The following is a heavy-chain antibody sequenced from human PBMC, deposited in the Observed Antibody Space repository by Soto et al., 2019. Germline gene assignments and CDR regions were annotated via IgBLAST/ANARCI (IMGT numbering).Heavy chain of an antibody. CDR2: SRNKPKKYTT. Sequence: EVQVVESGGGLVQPGGPLRLSCAGSGFTFSDHYMDWVRQAPGKGLEWVGRSRNKPKKYTTEYAASVKGRFTISRDDSKNSLYLQMNSLRTEDTAVYYCARIAAAAANAFDIWGQGTMVTVSS. V-gene: IGHV3-72*01. CDR3: ARIAAAAANAFDI. CDR1: GFTFSDHY. J-gene: IGHJ3*02. D-gene: IGHD6-13*01.